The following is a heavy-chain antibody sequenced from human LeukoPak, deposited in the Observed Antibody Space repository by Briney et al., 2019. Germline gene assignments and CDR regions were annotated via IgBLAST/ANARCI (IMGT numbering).Heavy chain of an antibody. Sequence: PGRSLTLSCAASGFTFSSFGMHWVRQAPGKGLEWVAVIWYDASNKYYADSVKGRFTISRDNSKNTLYLQMNNLRVEDTAVYYCARYHTALNYWGQGTLVTASS. CDR1: GFTFSSFG. D-gene: IGHD5-18*01. J-gene: IGHJ4*02. CDR3: ARYHTALNY. V-gene: IGHV3-33*01. CDR2: IWYDASNK.